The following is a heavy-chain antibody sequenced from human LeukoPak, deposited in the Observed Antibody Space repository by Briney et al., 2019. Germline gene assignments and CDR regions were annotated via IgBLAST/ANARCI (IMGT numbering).Heavy chain of an antibody. CDR3: ARDGRRGIVVVPAASRTFDYYFDY. V-gene: IGHV1-46*01. D-gene: IGHD2-2*01. J-gene: IGHJ4*02. CDR1: GYTFTSYY. Sequence: ASVKVSCKASGYTFTSYYMHWVRQAPGQGLEWMGIINPSGGSTSYAQKFQGRVTMTRDTSTSTVYMELSSLRSEDTAVYYCARDGRRGIVVVPAASRTFDYYFDYWGQGTLVTVSP. CDR2: INPSGGST.